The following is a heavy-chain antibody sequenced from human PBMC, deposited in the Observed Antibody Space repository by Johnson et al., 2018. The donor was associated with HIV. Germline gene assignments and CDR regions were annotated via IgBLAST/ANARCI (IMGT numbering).Heavy chain of an antibody. CDR1: GFTFDDYG. CDR3: ARALRWPNAFDI. CDR2: ISSSGSTI. Sequence: QVQLVESGGGVVRPGGSLRLYCAASGFTFDDYGMSWIHQAPGKGLEWVSYISSSGSTIYYAESGKGRFTISRDNAKNSLYLQMSSLRAEDTTIYYCARALRWPNAFDIWGQGTLVTVSS. V-gene: IGHV3-11*04. J-gene: IGHJ3*02. D-gene: IGHD4-23*01.